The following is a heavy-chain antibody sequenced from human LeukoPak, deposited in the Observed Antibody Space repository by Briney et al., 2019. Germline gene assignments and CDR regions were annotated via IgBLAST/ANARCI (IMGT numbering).Heavy chain of an antibody. J-gene: IGHJ3*02. D-gene: IGHD1-26*01. CDR3: ARDGGVVGATTLPDAFDI. V-gene: IGHV3-23*01. CDR2: FIAFGGST. CDR1: GFTFSSYA. Sequence: SGGSLRLSCAASGFTFSSYAVRWARQLPGRGRGWVSSFIAFGGSTYYADSVKGRFTISRDNSKNTLYLQMNSLRAEDTAVYYCARDGGVVGATTLPDAFDIWGQGTMATVPS.